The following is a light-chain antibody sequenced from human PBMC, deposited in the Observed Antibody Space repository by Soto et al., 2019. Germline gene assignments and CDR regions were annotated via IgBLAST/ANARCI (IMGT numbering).Light chain of an antibody. CDR3: NSYTSGTTYVV. V-gene: IGLV2-14*02. CDR2: EDY. Sequence: QSALTQPASVSGSPGQSITIACTGINTDVENYNFVSWYQQHPGKAPKLMIYEDYKRPSGVSNRFSGSKSGNTASLTISGLQAEDEADYYCNSYTSGTTYVVFGGGTKVTVL. J-gene: IGLJ2*01. CDR1: NTDVENYNF.